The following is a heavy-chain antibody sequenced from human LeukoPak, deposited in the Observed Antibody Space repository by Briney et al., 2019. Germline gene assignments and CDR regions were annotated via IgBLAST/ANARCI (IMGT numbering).Heavy chain of an antibody. CDR1: GGSISSGSYY. CDR3: ARHVRFLEWLSSYYFDY. V-gene: IGHV4-61*02. CDR2: IYTSGST. Sequence: SETLSLTCTVSGGSISSGSYYWSWIRQPAGKGLEWIGRIYTSGSTNYNPSLKSRVTISVDTSKNQFSLKLTSVTAADTAVYYCARHVRFLEWLSSYYFDYWGQGTLVTVSS. D-gene: IGHD3-3*01. J-gene: IGHJ4*02.